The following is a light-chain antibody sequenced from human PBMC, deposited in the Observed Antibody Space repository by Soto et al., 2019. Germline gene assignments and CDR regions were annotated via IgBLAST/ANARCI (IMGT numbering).Light chain of an antibody. Sequence: QSSLTQPPSASVSPGQSVTISCTGTSSDVGGYNYVSWYQQHPGKAPKLVIYEVSKRPSGVPDRFSGSKSGNTASLTVSGLQAEDEADYYCSSYAGSNNFDVFGTGTKVTVL. CDR3: SSYAGSNNFDV. CDR1: SSDVGGYNY. V-gene: IGLV2-8*01. J-gene: IGLJ1*01. CDR2: EVS.